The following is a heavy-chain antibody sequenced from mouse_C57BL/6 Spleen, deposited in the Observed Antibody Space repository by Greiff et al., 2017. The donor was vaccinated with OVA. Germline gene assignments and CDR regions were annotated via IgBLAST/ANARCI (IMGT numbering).Heavy chain of an antibody. CDR2: INPGSGGT. J-gene: IGHJ2*01. D-gene: IGHD2-5*01. V-gene: IGHV1-54*01. CDR3: ARRDYSNYLDY. CDR1: GYAFTNYL. Sequence: QVQLKQSGAELVRPGTSVKVSCKASGYAFTNYLIEWVKQRPGQGLEWIGVINPGSGGTNYNEKFKGKATLTADKSSSTAYMQLSSLTSEDSAVYFCARRDYSNYLDYWGQGTTLTVSS.